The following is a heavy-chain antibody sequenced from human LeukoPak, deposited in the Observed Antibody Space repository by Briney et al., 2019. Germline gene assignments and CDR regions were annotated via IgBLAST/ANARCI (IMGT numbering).Heavy chain of an antibody. Sequence: SETLSLTCTVSGYSISSNYYWGWIRRPPGKGLEWIGSISHSGSTYYNPSLRSRVTISVDTSKNQFSLKLSSVTAADTAVYYCARATYYYGSGSASFDYWGQGTLVTVSS. V-gene: IGHV4-38-2*02. CDR2: ISHSGST. J-gene: IGHJ4*02. CDR3: ARATYYYGSGSASFDY. D-gene: IGHD3-10*01. CDR1: GYSISSNYY.